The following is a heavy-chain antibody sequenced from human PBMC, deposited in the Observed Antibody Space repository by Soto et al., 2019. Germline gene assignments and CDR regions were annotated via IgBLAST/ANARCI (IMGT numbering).Heavy chain of an antibody. CDR1: GFTFHTYS. CDR2: ISPGSSNI. J-gene: IGHJ4*02. Sequence: EVQLVESEGGLVKPGGSLRLSCAVSGFTFHTYSMNWVRQAPGKGLEWVSSISPGSSNIYYAQSVKGRFTISRDNAKNSLSLQMNSLRAEDTAVYYCARARNDYGAWYYFDYWGQGTLVTVSS. V-gene: IGHV3-21*01. CDR3: ARARNDYGAWYYFDY. D-gene: IGHD4-17*01.